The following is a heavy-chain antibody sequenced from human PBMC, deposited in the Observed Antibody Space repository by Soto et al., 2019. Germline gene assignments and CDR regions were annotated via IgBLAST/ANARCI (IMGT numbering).Heavy chain of an antibody. D-gene: IGHD2-15*01. CDR2: IYYSGST. CDR1: GGSISSGGYY. J-gene: IGHJ5*02. V-gene: IGHV4-61*08. Sequence: SETLSLTCTVSGGSISSGGYYWSWIRQHPGKGLEWIGYIYYSGSTNYNPSLKSRVTISVDTSKNQFSLKLSSVTAADTAVYYCARVVVAATNQFDPWGQGTLVTVSS. CDR3: ARVVVAATNQFDP.